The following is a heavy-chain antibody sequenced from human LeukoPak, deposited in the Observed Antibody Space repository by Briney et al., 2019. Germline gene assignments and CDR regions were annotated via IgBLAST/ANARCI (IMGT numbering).Heavy chain of an antibody. Sequence: SETLSLACTVSGGSISSYYWSWIRQPPGKGLEWIGYIYYSGSTNYNPSLKSRVAISVDTSKNQFSLKLSSVTAADTAVYYCARLIAVAGRDYWGQGTLVTVSS. CDR1: GGSISSYY. CDR2: IYYSGST. D-gene: IGHD6-19*01. CDR3: ARLIAVAGRDY. V-gene: IGHV4-59*01. J-gene: IGHJ4*02.